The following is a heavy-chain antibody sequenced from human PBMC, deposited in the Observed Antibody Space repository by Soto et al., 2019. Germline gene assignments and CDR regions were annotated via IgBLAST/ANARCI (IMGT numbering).Heavy chain of an antibody. CDR3: ARDAGYSYGPFDY. CDR1: GFTFSSYS. J-gene: IGHJ4*02. V-gene: IGHV3-48*02. D-gene: IGHD5-18*01. CDR2: IRSSSSTI. Sequence: EVQLVESGGGLVQPGGSLRLSCAASGFTFSSYSMNWVRQAPGKGLEWVSYIRSSSSTIYYADSVKGRFNISRDNAQNSLDLQMNSLRYEDTAVYYWARDAGYSYGPFDYGGQGTLVTVSS.